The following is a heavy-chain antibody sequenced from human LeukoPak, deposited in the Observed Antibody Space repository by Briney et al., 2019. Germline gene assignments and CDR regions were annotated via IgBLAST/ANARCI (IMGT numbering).Heavy chain of an antibody. CDR2: IYYSGST. CDR1: GGSISSSSYY. D-gene: IGHD2-15*01. J-gene: IGHJ6*02. V-gene: IGHV4-39*07. Sequence: PSETLSLTCTVSGGSISSSSYYWGWIRQPPGKGLEWIGSIYYSGSTYYNPSLKSRVTISVDTSKNQFSLKLSSVTAADTAVYYCARGFRCSGGSCYSSYHYGMDVWGQGTTVTVSS. CDR3: ARGFRCSGGSCYSSYHYGMDV.